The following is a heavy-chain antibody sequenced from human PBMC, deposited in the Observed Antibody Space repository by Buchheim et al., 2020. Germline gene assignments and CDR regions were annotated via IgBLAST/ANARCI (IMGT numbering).Heavy chain of an antibody. CDR3: ARDQWLRYYFDY. CDR1: GFTFSSYG. Sequence: QVQLVESGGGVVQPGRSLRLSCAASGFTFSSYGMHWVRQAPGKGLEWVAVISYDGSNKYYADSVKGRFTISRDNSKNTLYLHMNSLRPEDTAVYYCARDQWLRYYFDYWGQGTL. CDR2: ISYDGSNK. D-gene: IGHD5-12*01. V-gene: IGHV3-30*03. J-gene: IGHJ4*02.